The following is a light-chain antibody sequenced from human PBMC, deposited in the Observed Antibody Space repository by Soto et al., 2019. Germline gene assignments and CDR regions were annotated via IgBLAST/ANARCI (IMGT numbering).Light chain of an antibody. J-gene: IGKJ5*01. V-gene: IGKV1D-12*01. Sequence: DIQMTQSPPSLSASVGDRVTITCRASQGISRSLAWYQQKPGKAPKLLIYSASSLQSGVPSRFSGSGFGTDFTLTISSLQPEDFATYYCQQADTFPITFGQGTRLEIK. CDR2: SAS. CDR3: QQADTFPIT. CDR1: QGISRS.